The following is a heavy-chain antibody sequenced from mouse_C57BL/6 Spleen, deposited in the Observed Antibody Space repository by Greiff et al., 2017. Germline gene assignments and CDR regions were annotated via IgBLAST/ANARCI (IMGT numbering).Heavy chain of an antibody. CDR3: AGLWLRRDAMDD. CDR1: GYSFTDYN. V-gene: IGHV1-39*01. D-gene: IGHD2-2*01. Sequence: EVKLQQSGPELVKPGASVKISCKASGYSFTDYNMNWVKQSNGKSLEWIGVINPNYGTTSYNQKFKGKATLTVDQSSSTAYMQLNSLTSEDYAVYYCAGLWLRRDAMDDWGQGTSVTVAS. CDR2: INPNYGTT. J-gene: IGHJ4*01.